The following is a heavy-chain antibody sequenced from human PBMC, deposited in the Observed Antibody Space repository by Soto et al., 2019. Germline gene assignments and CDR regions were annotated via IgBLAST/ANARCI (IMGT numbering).Heavy chain of an antibody. V-gene: IGHV3-73*02. J-gene: IGHJ5*02. CDR3: TGGRDFGAVTLDP. CDR1: GFSFTDSA. D-gene: IGHD3-3*01. Sequence: EVQLVESGGGLVQPGGALKLSCAASGFSFTDSAIHWVRQASGKGLEWVGKIRSKDNSYATIYGASVNGRFTISRDDSKKTAYLQMNSLKTEDTAVYSCTGGRDFGAVTLDPWGQGTLVTVSS. CDR2: IRSKDNSYAT.